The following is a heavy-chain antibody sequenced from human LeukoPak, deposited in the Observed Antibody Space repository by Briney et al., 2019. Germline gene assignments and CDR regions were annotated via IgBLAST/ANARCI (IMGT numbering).Heavy chain of an antibody. D-gene: IGHD2-2*01. CDR1: GNTFTSYY. V-gene: IGHV1-46*01. Sequence: ASVKVSCKTSGNTFTSYYMHWVRQAPGQGLEWMGIINPSGGSTSYAQKFQGRVTMTRDTSTSTVYMELSSLRSKDTAVYYCARDRYCSSTSCLGQPQSTWEDWFDPWGQGTLVTVSS. J-gene: IGHJ5*02. CDR3: ARDRYCSSTSCLGQPQSTWEDWFDP. CDR2: INPSGGST.